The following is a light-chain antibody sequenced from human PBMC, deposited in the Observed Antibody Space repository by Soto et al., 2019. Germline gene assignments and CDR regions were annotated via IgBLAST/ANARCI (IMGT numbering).Light chain of an antibody. V-gene: IGLV2-14*01. J-gene: IGLJ1*01. CDR2: EVS. CDR3: RSFTSSSTPYV. Sequence: QSVLTLPVSVSGSPGQSITISCPGTSSDVGGYNYVSWYQQHPGKAPKLMIYEVSNRPSGVSNRFSGSKSGNTASLTISGLQAEGEADYYCRSFTSSSTPYVFGTGTKVTVL. CDR1: SSDVGGYNY.